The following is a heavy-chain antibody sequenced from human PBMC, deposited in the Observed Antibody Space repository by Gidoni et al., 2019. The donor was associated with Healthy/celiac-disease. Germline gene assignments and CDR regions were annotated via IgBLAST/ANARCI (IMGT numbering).Heavy chain of an antibody. CDR1: GFSLSTSGVG. D-gene: IGHD4-17*01. Sequence: QITLKESGPTLVKPTQTLTLTCTFSGFSLSTSGVGVGWIRQPPGKALEWLALIYWNDDKRYSPSLKSRLTITKDTSKNQVVLTMTNMDPVDTATYYCARLRIDYGDSPWAFYYYYYMDVWGKGTTVTVSS. CDR3: ARLRIDYGDSPWAFYYYYYMDV. J-gene: IGHJ6*03. V-gene: IGHV2-5*01. CDR2: IYWNDDK.